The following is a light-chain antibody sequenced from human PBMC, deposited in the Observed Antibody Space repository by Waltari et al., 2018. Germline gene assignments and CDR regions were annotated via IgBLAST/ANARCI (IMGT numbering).Light chain of an antibody. Sequence: LVLTQSPSASASLGASVKPTCTLSSGYSSNVITWLQQQPGKGPRHWMKVNSDGSHRKGDDIPDRFSASKSGTECQLTISSLQSEDEADYFCQTGGHGTWVFGGGTKLTVL. CDR1: SGYSSNV. CDR3: QTGGHGTWV. CDR2: VNSDGSH. V-gene: IGLV4-69*01. J-gene: IGLJ3*02.